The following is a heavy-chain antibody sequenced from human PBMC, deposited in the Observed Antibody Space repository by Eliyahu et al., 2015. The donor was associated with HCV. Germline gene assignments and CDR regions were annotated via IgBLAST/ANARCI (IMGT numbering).Heavy chain of an antibody. D-gene: IGHD1-26*01. CDR2: INQDGSEK. V-gene: IGHV3-7*01. CDR3: AKALGMGAGPGPEGGDY. CDR1: GFTFTFXW. J-gene: IGHJ4*02. Sequence: EVQLVESGGGLVQPGGSLRLXCAASGFTFTFXWMSWVRQAPGRGLEWVANINQDGSEKYYVDSVKGRFTISRDNAKNALYLQMNSLRAEDTAVYYCAKALGMGAGPGPEGGDYWGQGTLVSVSS.